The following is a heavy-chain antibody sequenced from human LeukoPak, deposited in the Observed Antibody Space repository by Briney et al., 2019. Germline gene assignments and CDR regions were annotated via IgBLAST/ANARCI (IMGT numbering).Heavy chain of an antibody. CDR1: GFTFSCYG. CDR2: IKQDGSEK. CDR3: ARDWGSGSGTIFDY. Sequence: TGRSLRLSCAASGFTFSCYGLHWVRQAPGKGLEWVANIKQDGSEKYYVDSVKGRFTISRDNAKNSLYLQMNSLRAEDTAVYYCARDWGSGSGTIFDYWGQGTQVTVSS. D-gene: IGHD3-16*01. V-gene: IGHV3-7*01. J-gene: IGHJ4*02.